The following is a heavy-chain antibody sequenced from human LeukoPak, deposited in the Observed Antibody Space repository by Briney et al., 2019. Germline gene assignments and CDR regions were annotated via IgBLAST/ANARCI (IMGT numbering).Heavy chain of an antibody. D-gene: IGHD3-16*01. CDR1: GFTFSSYA. V-gene: IGHV3-23*01. J-gene: IGHJ4*02. CDR2: ISGSGGST. CDR3: AKDRRGLRYGEPFDY. Sequence: PGGSLRLSCAASGFTFSSYAMSWVRQAPGKGLEWVSAISGSGGSTYYADSVKGRFTISRDNSKNTLYLQMNSLRAEDTAVYYCAKDRRGLRYGEPFDYWGQGTLVTVSS.